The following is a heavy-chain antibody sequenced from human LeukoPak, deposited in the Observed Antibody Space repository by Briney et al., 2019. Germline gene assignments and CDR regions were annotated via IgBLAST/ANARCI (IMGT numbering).Heavy chain of an antibody. Sequence: NKYYADSVKGRFTISRDNSKNTLYLQMNSLRAEDTAVYYCARDEMGITMPRGVRGLFDYWGQGTLVTVSS. CDR3: ARDEMGITMPRGVRGLFDY. V-gene: IGHV3-33*01. D-gene: IGHD3-10*01. CDR2: NK. J-gene: IGHJ4*02.